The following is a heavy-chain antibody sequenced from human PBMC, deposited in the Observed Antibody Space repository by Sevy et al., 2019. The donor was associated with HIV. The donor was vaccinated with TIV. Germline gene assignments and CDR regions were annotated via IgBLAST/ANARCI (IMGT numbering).Heavy chain of an antibody. CDR3: ARGVNGDGSGCWFDL. Sequence: GGSLRLSCAASDFTFSAYDMHWVRQATGEGLEWVSSIGTLGDTFCPASVEGRFLISRDNDMKSLYLQMNDLRVGDTAVYYCARGVNGDGSGCWFDLWGQGTLVTVSS. CDR2: IGTLGDT. J-gene: IGHJ5*02. V-gene: IGHV3-13*01. D-gene: IGHD3-10*01. CDR1: DFTFSAYD.